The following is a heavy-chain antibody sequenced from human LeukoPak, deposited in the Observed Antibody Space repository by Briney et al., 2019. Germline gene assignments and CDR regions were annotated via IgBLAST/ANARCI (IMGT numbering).Heavy chain of an antibody. Sequence: KASETLSLTCTVSGGSISSYYWSWIRQPPGKGLEWIGYIYYSGSTNYNPSLKSRVTISVDTSKNQFSLKLSSVTAADTAVYYCAKDIYGSGSYYGNGLDVWGRGTTVTVSS. D-gene: IGHD3-10*01. CDR2: IYYSGST. J-gene: IGHJ6*02. V-gene: IGHV4-59*01. CDR3: AKDIYGSGSYYGNGLDV. CDR1: GGSISSYY.